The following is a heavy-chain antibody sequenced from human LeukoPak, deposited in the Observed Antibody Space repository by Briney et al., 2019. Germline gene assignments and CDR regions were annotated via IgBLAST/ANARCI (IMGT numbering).Heavy chain of an antibody. V-gene: IGHV3-15*01. CDR2: INCKSDGGTT. J-gene: IGHJ6*02. CDR1: GFTFSNAW. Sequence: PGGSLRLSCASSGFTFSNAWMGWVRQAPGKGLEWFGRINCKSDGGTTEYSAPVKDRFIIARDDSKNTLYLQMNSLKSEDTAVYCCSTHLFPLYYYNAMDVWGQGTTVTVSS. CDR3: STHLFPLYYYNAMDV.